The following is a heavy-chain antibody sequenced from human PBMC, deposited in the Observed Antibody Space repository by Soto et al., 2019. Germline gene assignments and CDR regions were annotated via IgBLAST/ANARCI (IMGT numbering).Heavy chain of an antibody. D-gene: IGHD3-22*01. Sequence: EVDLVESGGGLVQSGGSLRLSCAASGFTFRNYGMNWVRQAPGKGLEWVSYIGIGSSTKYYADSVKGRFTISRDNAKNSLYLQMNSLRAEDTAVYYCARDQLYYNDISGRPLNAFDVWGQGTMVIVSS. CDR2: IGIGSSTK. J-gene: IGHJ3*01. CDR1: GFTFRNYG. V-gene: IGHV3-48*01. CDR3: ARDQLYYNDISGRPLNAFDV.